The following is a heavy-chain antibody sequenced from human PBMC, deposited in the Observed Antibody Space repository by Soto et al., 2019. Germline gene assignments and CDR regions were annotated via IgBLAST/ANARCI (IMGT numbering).Heavy chain of an antibody. J-gene: IGHJ3*02. Sequence: GESLKISCKGSGYSFTNYWIGWVRQMPGKGLEWMGIIYPGDSDTTYSPSFQGQVTISADKSISTAYLQWSSLEASDTAIYYCASEYSSSSGGWAFEIWGQGTMVTVSS. CDR1: GYSFTNYW. CDR2: IYPGDSDT. D-gene: IGHD6-6*01. V-gene: IGHV5-51*01. CDR3: ASEYSSSSGGWAFEI.